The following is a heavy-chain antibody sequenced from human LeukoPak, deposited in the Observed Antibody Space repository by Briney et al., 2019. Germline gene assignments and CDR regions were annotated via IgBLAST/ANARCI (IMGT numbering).Heavy chain of an antibody. J-gene: IGHJ3*02. CDR3: ASWGDYYGSGHRNAFDI. CDR2: IYYSGST. D-gene: IGHD3-10*01. Sequence: SETLSLTCTVSGGSISSYYWSWTRQPPGKGLEWIGYIYYSGSTNYNPSLKSRVTISVDTSKNQFSLKLSSVTAADTAVYYCASWGDYYGSGHRNAFDIWGQGTMVTVSS. V-gene: IGHV4-59*01. CDR1: GGSISSYY.